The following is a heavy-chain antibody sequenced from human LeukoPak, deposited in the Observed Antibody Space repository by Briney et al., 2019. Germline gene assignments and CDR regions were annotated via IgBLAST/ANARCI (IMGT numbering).Heavy chain of an antibody. V-gene: IGHV4-4*02. Sequence: SETLSLTCAVSGGSISTNDWWNWVRQTPGKGLEWIGEVYHSGDTKYNPSLQNRVTISIDKSKDQVSLRLKSVTAADTAVYYCARDPPGVGFDIRGQGTMVTVSS. D-gene: IGHD2-8*01. CDR2: VYHSGDT. CDR1: GGSISTNDW. CDR3: ARDPPGVGFDI. J-gene: IGHJ3*02.